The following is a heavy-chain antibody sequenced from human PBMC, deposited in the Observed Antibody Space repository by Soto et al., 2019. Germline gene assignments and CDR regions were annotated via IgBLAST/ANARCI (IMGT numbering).Heavy chain of an antibody. Sequence: SVKVSCKASGDTFNFYTINWVRQAPGLGLEWMGRFNPILSFSNSALKFQGRVTLTADKSTSTAYMVLSSLRSDDTAVYYCARDLRDRYSSSWYGGRYYYYGMDVWGQGTTVTVS. D-gene: IGHD6-13*01. J-gene: IGHJ6*02. CDR2: FNPILSFS. CDR1: GDTFNFYT. V-gene: IGHV1-69*04. CDR3: ARDLRDRYSSSWYGGRYYYYGMDV.